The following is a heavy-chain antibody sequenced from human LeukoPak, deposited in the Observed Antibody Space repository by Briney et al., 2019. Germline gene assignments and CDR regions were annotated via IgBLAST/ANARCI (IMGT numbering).Heavy chain of an antibody. CDR2: INHSGST. CDR3: ARARGYYDSSGYRWYYFDY. V-gene: IGHV4-34*01. J-gene: IGHJ4*02. CDR1: GGSFSGYY. D-gene: IGHD3-22*01. Sequence: SETLSLTCAVYGGSFSGYYWSWIRQPPGKGLEWIGEINHSGSTNYNPSLKSRVTISVDTSKNQFFLKLSSVTAADTAVYYCARARGYYDSSGYRWYYFDYWGQGTLVTVSS.